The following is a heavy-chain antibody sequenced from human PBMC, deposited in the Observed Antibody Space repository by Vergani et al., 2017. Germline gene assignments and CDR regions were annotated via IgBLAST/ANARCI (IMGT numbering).Heavy chain of an antibody. Sequence: VQLVQSGGGLVKPGGSLRLSCAASGFTFSNAWMSWVRQAPGKGLEWVGRIKSKTDGGTTDYAAPVKGRFTISRDNSKNTLYLQMNSLRAEDTAGYYCAKDKGIAGGMDVWGQGTTVTVSS. CDR3: AKDKGIAGGMDV. D-gene: IGHD6-13*01. CDR1: GFTFSNAW. V-gene: IGHV3-15*01. J-gene: IGHJ6*02. CDR2: IKSKTDGGTT.